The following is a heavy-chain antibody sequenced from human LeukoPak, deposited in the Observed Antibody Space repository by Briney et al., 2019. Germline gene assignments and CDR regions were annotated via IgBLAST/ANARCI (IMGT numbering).Heavy chain of an antibody. J-gene: IGHJ4*02. CDR2: IRPNSGDT. D-gene: IGHD6-19*01. V-gene: IGHV1-2*02. Sequence: GASVTVSCKASGYTFTGYYMHWVRQAPGQGLEWMGWIRPNSGDTNYAQKFQGRVTMTGDTSISTGYMELSRLRSDDTAVYYCARSSSIAMAGDWGQGTLVIVSS. CDR1: GYTFTGYY. CDR3: ARSSSIAMAGD.